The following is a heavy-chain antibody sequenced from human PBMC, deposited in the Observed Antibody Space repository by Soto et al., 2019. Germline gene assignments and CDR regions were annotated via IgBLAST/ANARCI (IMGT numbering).Heavy chain of an antibody. CDR3: AKTETFNGHYNAFDY. CDR1: GFSFAGYA. Sequence: GGVLRLSCAASGFSFAGYAVTWVRQAPGKGLEWVATVSGGGASTYYADSVKRRFIISRDNSMNTVFLQMNSLRPGDTALYYCAKTETFNGHYNAFDYWGQGTPVTVSS. D-gene: IGHD3-9*01. CDR2: VSGGGAST. V-gene: IGHV3-23*01. J-gene: IGHJ4*02.